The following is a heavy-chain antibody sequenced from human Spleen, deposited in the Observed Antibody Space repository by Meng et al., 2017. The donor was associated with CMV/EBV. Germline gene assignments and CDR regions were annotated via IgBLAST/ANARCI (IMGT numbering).Heavy chain of an antibody. J-gene: IGHJ6*02. CDR3: ARVGDLYCSSTSCYYYYGMDV. Sequence: ASVKVSCKTSGYTFTGYYIHWVRQAPGQGLEWMGLINPNSGATKYAQKFQGRVTMTRDTSTSTAYMELRSLRSDDTAVYYCARVGDLYCSSTSCYYYYGMDVWGQGTTVTVSS. CDR2: INPNSGAT. CDR1: GYTFTGYY. D-gene: IGHD2-2*01. V-gene: IGHV1-2*02.